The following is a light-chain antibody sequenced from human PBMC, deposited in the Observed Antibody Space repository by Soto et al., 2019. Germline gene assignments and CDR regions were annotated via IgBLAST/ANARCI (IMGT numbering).Light chain of an antibody. Sequence: QSVLTQPASVSGSPGQSITISCTGTSSDVGGYNYVSWFQQHPGKAPKLKIYEVSTRPSGVSNRFSGSKSGYTASLTISELQSEDEADYYCTSFTSRNTWVFGGGTKVTVL. CDR3: TSFTSRNTWV. V-gene: IGLV2-14*03. CDR1: SSDVGGYNY. J-gene: IGLJ3*02. CDR2: EVS.